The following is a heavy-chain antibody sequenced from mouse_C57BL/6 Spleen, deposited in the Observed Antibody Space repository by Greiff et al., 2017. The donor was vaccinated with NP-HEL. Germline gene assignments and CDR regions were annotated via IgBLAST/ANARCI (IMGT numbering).Heavy chain of an antibody. V-gene: IGHV5-4*01. CDR3: ARDRWLRRGVHWYFDV. CDR1: GFTFSSYA. Sequence: EVKLQESGGGLVKPGGSLKLSCAASGFTFSSYAMSWVRQTPEKRLEWVATISDGGSYTYYPDNVKGRFTISRDNAKNNLYLQMSHLKSEDTAMYYCARDRWLRRGVHWYFDVWGTGTTVTVSS. D-gene: IGHD2-2*01. CDR2: ISDGGSYT. J-gene: IGHJ1*03.